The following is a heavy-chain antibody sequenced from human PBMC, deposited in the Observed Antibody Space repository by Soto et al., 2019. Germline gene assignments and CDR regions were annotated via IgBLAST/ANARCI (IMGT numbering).Heavy chain of an antibody. CDR2: TNSNGAST. V-gene: IGHV3-64D*06. CDR1: GFSFSVYA. D-gene: IGHD5-18*01. J-gene: IGHJ4*02. CDR3: VKHGGYSYGSEFDY. Sequence: GGSLRLSCSVSGFSFSVYAMHWVRRAPGKGLEYVSATNSNGASTFYADSVKGRFTISRDNSKNTLYLQMSSLRAEDTGVYYCVKHGGYSYGSEFDYWGQGTLVTVSS.